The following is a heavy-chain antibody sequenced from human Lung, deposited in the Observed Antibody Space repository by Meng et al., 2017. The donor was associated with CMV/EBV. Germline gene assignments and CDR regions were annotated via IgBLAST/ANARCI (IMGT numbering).Heavy chain of an antibody. J-gene: IGHJ4*02. D-gene: IGHD3-10*01. Sequence: SXTXSLXCAISGASVSSNSAAWNWIRQSPSRGLEWLGRTYYRSKWYNDYAVSVKSRITINPDTSKNQFSLQLNSVTPEDTAVYYCARFGTVGAGSGVYFDYWXQGPLVTVSS. CDR3: ARFGTVGAGSGVYFDY. V-gene: IGHV6-1*01. CDR2: TYYRSKWYN. CDR1: GASVSSNSAA.